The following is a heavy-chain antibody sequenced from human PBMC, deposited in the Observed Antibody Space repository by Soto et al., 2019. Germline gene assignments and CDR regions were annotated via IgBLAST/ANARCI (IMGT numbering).Heavy chain of an antibody. CDR2: IWYDGSNK. D-gene: IGHD3-22*01. V-gene: IGHV3-33*01. CDR1: GFTFSSYG. J-gene: IGHJ3*02. CDR3: AREAVVVITDAFDI. Sequence: QVQLVESGGGVVQPGRSLRLSCAASGFTFSSYGMHWVRQAPGKGLEWVAVIWYDGSNKYYADSVKGRFTISRDNSKNTLYLQMNSLRAEDTAVYYCAREAVVVITDAFDIWGQGTMVTVSS.